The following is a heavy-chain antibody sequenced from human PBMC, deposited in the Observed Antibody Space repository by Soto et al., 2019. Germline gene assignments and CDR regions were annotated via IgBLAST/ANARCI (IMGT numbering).Heavy chain of an antibody. V-gene: IGHV5-51*01. CDR2: IYPADSDT. CDR1: GYSFASQW. J-gene: IGHJ4*02. Sequence: GASLKISCKGSGYSFASQWIGWVRQMPGKGLEWMGNIYPADSDTRYSPSFQGHVTISVAKSISTAYLQWSSLRASDTAMYYCARQIYDSDTCPNFRYYLDSWGQGTPVTVSS. CDR3: ARQIYDSDTCPNFRYYLDS. D-gene: IGHD3-22*01.